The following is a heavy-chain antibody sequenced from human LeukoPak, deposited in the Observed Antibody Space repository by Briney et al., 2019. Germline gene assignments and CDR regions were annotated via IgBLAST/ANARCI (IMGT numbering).Heavy chain of an antibody. CDR3: ARAQRYCSSTSCSYEFGY. Sequence: ASVKVSCKASGYTFTSYDINWVRQATGQGLEWMGWMNPNNGNTGYAQKFQGRVTITRNTSISTAYMELSSLRSEDTAVYYRARAQRYCSSTSCSYEFGYWGQGTLVTVSS. CDR2: MNPNNGNT. CDR1: GYTFTSYD. J-gene: IGHJ4*02. D-gene: IGHD2-2*01. V-gene: IGHV1-8*01.